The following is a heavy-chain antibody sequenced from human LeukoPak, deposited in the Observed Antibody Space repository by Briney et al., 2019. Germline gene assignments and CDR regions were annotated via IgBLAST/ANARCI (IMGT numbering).Heavy chain of an antibody. CDR3: LGYGGNSF. D-gene: IGHD4-23*01. Sequence: GGSLRLSCVVSGFTVHNNHVSWVRQAPGKGLELVSQIENVGFTHYADSVKGRFTISRDNSENTIYLQMNSLRAEDTALYYCLGYGGNSFWGQGTLVTVSS. J-gene: IGHJ4*02. CDR2: IENVGFT. V-gene: IGHV3-66*01. CDR1: GFTVHNNH.